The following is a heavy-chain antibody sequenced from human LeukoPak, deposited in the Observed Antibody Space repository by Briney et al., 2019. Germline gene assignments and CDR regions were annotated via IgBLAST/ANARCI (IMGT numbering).Heavy chain of an antibody. J-gene: IGHJ4*02. D-gene: IGHD2-2*01. V-gene: IGHV1-69*05. CDR3: ALYCSSTSCYSNFDY. Sequence: SVKVSCKASGGTFSSYAISWVRQAPGQGLEWMGGIIPIFGTANYAQKFQGRVTITTDESTSTAYMEPSSLRSEDTAVYYCALYCSSTSCYSNFDYWGQGTLVTVSS. CDR1: GGTFSSYA. CDR2: IIPIFGTA.